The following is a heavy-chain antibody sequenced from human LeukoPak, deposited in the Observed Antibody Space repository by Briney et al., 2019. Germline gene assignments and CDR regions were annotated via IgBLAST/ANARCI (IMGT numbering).Heavy chain of an antibody. V-gene: IGHV3-30*18. CDR1: GITFRSYG. CDR3: AKGARGDTVTSIVGLNWFDP. CDR2: ISYDGSHK. J-gene: IGHJ5*02. Sequence: PGGSLRLSCAASGITFRSYGMHWVRQAPGKGLEWVAVISYDGSHKYYADSVKGRFSISRDNSKNTLYLQMNSLRADDTAVYYCAKGARGDTVTSIVGLNWFDPGAREPWSPSPQ. D-gene: IGHD4-17*01.